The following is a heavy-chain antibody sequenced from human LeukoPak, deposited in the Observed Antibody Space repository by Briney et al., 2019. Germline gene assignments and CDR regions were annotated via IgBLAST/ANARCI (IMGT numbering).Heavy chain of an antibody. D-gene: IGHD4-17*01. V-gene: IGHV4-31*03. J-gene: IGHJ6*02. CDR3: ARDLYFGDYPSGYYGMDV. CDR1: GGFISSGAYF. CDR2: IYYSGRT. Sequence: TSETLSLTCTVSGGFISSGAYFWGWIRQHPGKGLEWIGYIYYSGRTYYNPSVKSRVTISLDTSRNQFSLKLSSVTAADTAVYYCARDLYFGDYPSGYYGMDVWGQGTTVTVSS.